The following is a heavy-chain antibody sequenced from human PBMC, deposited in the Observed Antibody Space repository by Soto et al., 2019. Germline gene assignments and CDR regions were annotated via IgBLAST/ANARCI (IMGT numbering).Heavy chain of an antibody. J-gene: IGHJ4*02. CDR2: INPSGGST. D-gene: IGHD4-17*01. Sequence: GASVKVSCKASGYTFTGYYMHWVRQAPGQGLEWMGIINPSGGSTSYAQKFQGRVTMTRDTSTSTVYMELSSLRSEDTAVYYCAREYPLVPYGDYPLGYWGQGTLVTVSS. CDR1: GYTFTGYY. V-gene: IGHV1-46*03. CDR3: AREYPLVPYGDYPLGY.